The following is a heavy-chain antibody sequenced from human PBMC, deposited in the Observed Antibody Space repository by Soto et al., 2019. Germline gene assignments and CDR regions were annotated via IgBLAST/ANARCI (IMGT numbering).Heavy chain of an antibody. CDR1: GGSVSSGSYY. Sequence: PSETLSLTCTVSGGSVSSGSYYWSWIRQPPGKGLEWIGYIYYSGSTNYNPSLKSRVTISVDTSKNQFSLKLSSVTAADTAVYYCARGAITIFGVVTHNWFDPWGQGTLVTVSS. D-gene: IGHD3-3*01. CDR3: ARGAITIFGVVTHNWFDP. J-gene: IGHJ5*02. CDR2: IYYSGST. V-gene: IGHV4-61*01.